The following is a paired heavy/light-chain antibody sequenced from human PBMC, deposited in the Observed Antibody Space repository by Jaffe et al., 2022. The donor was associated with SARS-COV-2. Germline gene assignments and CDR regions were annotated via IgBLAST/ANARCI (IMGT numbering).Light chain of an antibody. Sequence: QSALTQPASVSGSPGQSITISCTGTSSDVGGYNYVSWYQQHPGKAPKLMIYEVSNRPSGVSNRFSGSKSGNTASLTISGLQAEDEADYYCSSYTSSSTFNWVFGGGTKLTVL. V-gene: IGLV2-14*01. CDR2: EVS. CDR1: SSDVGGYNY. CDR3: SSYTSSSTFNWV. J-gene: IGLJ3*02.
Heavy chain of an antibody. V-gene: IGHV4-30-4*01. CDR2: IYYSGST. CDR1: GGSISSGDYY. CDR3: ARFYDSSGYTTH. Sequence: QVQLQESGPGLVKPSQTLSLTCTVSGGSISSGDYYWSWIRQPPGKGLEWIGYIYYSGSTYYNPSLKSRVTISVDTSKNQFSLKLSSVTAADTAVYYCARFYDSSGYTTHWGQGTLVTVSS. D-gene: IGHD3-22*01. J-gene: IGHJ4*02.